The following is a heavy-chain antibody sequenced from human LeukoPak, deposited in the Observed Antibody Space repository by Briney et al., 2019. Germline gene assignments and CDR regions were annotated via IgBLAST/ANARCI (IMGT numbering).Heavy chain of an antibody. V-gene: IGHV4-59*01. CDR1: GGSISSYY. J-gene: IGHJ5*02. CDR2: IYYSRST. D-gene: IGHD6-19*01. CDR3: ARYVSGYSSGWYDRWFDP. Sequence: PSETLSLTCTVSGGSISSYYWSWIRQPPGKGLEWLAYIYYSRSTNYNPSFKSRVTISVDTSKNHFFLKLSSVTAADTGVYYCARYVSGYSSGWYDRWFDPRGQGTLVTVSS.